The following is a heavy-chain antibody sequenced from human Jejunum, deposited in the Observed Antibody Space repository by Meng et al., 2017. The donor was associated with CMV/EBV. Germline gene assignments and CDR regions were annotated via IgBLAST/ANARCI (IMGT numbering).Heavy chain of an antibody. CDR2: LIAVFDKT. CDR1: GGSFSTHT. Sequence: QVQLVQSGAEVKKPXSSVKVACKTSGGSFSTHTFSWVRQAPGQGLEWMGGLIAVFDKTKAAPRFQDRVTFTADESTSTAYMELSSLTFDDTAVYFCARGRRNEPLFDYWGQGPLVTVSS. V-gene: IGHV1-69*13. CDR3: ARGRRNEPLFDY. J-gene: IGHJ4*02. D-gene: IGHD1-14*01.